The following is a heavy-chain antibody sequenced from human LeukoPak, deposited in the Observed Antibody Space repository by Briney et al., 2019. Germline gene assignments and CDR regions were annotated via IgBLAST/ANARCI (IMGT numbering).Heavy chain of an antibody. CDR2: ISFDGSNK. J-gene: IGHJ4*02. Sequence: GGSLRLSCAASVFTFSSYAMHWVRQAPGKGLEWGAVISFDGSNKYYADSVKGRFTISRDNSKNTLYLQMHSLRAEDTAVYFCGGEGSGDYFDCWGRGSLVTVSS. V-gene: IGHV3-30-3*01. D-gene: IGHD1-14*01. CDR1: VFTFSSYA. CDR3: GGEGSGDYFDC.